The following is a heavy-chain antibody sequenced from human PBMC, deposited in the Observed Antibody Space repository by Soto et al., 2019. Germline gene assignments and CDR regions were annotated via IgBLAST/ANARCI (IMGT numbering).Heavy chain of an antibody. CDR1: GFTVSSNY. D-gene: IGHD5-12*01. Sequence: PGGSLRLSCAASGFTVSSNYMSWVRQAPGKGLEWVSVIYSGGSTYYADSVKGRFTISRDNSKNTLYLQMNSLRAEDTAVYYCARDTRLARRYYYYGMDVWGQGTTVTVSS. CDR2: IYSGGST. J-gene: IGHJ6*02. CDR3: ARDTRLARRYYYYGMDV. V-gene: IGHV3-53*01.